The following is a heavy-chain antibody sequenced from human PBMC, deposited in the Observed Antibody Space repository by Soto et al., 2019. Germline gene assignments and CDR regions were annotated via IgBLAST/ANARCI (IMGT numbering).Heavy chain of an antibody. CDR3: ARSVAVHGEHIDY. D-gene: IGHD2-21*01. CDR1: AVSISGSG. J-gene: IGHJ4*01. CDR2: VYYTVST. Sequence: SETLSLTWLVAAVSISGSGVIWLRPTPRKGLEWLVYVYYTVSTNYSPSLRSRVSISVETSKNEFSMRLSSVTAADTAVYFCARSVAVHGEHIDYWGQGTKVTVSS. V-gene: IGHV4-59*01.